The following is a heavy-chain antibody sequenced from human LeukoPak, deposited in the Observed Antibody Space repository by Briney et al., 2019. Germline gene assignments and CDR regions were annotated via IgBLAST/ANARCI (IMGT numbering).Heavy chain of an antibody. V-gene: IGHV3-48*03. CDR1: GFTFSIYE. J-gene: IGHJ6*02. Sequence: GGSLRLSCAASGFTFSIYEMSWVRQAPGKGLEWISYISSTSSTIYYADSVKGPFTISRDNARNSLYLQMNSLRAEDTAVYFCARWDYYGLDVWGQGATVTVSS. CDR2: ISSTSSTI. CDR3: ARWDYYGLDV.